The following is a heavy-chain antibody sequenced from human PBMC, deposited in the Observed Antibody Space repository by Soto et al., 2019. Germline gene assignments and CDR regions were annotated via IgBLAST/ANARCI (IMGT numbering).Heavy chain of an antibody. CDR3: ARTDNSSWYWWFDP. CDR1: GYTFTSYG. Sequence: ASVKVSCKASGYTFTSYGISWVRQAPGQGLEWMGWISAYNGNTNYAQKLQGRVTMTTDTSTSTAYMELRSLRSDDTAVYYCARTDNSSWYWWFDPWGQRTLVTVSS. D-gene: IGHD6-13*01. V-gene: IGHV1-18*01. CDR2: ISAYNGNT. J-gene: IGHJ5*02.